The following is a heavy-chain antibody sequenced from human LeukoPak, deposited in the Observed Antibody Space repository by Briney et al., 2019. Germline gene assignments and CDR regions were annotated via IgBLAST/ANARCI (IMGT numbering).Heavy chain of an antibody. CDR1: GFTFSSHG. J-gene: IGHJ4*02. D-gene: IGHD5-24*01. Sequence: GGSLRLSCAASGFTFSSHGMSWVRQAPGKGLEWVSTISGSGDNTYYADSVKGRFTISRDNSKNTLYLQMNSLRAEDTAVYYCARDMGWQQFDQWGQGTLVTVSS. CDR3: ARDMGWQQFDQ. CDR2: ISGSGDNT. V-gene: IGHV3-23*01.